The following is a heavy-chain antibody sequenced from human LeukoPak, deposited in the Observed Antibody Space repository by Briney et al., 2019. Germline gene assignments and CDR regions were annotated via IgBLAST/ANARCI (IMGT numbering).Heavy chain of an antibody. V-gene: IGHV4-34*01. Sequence: SETGSLTCAVYGGSFSGYYWSWVRQPPGKGLEWIGSIYHSGSTYYNPSLKSRVTISVDTSKNQFSLKLSSVTAADTAVYYCAREHGGYVFDYWGQGTLVTVSS. CDR1: GGSFSGYY. J-gene: IGHJ4*02. D-gene: IGHD5-12*01. CDR3: AREHGGYVFDY. CDR2: IYHSGST.